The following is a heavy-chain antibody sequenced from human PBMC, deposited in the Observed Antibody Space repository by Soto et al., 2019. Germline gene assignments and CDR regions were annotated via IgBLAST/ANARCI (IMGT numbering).Heavy chain of an antibody. CDR2: ISGSGGST. D-gene: IGHD3-22*01. Sequence: GGSLRLSCAASGFTFSSYAMSWVRQAPGKGLEWVSAISGSGGSTYYADPVKGRFTISRDNSKNXLYLKMNXLRXXDXXXXYXXXXXSRWRTMIVVYYGMDVWGQGTTVTVSS. J-gene: IGHJ6*02. V-gene: IGHV3-23*01. CDR3: XXXXSRWRTMIVVYYGMDV. CDR1: GFTFSSYA.